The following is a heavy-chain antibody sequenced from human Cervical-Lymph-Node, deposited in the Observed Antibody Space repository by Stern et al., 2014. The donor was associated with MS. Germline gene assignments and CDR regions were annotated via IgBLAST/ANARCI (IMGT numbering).Heavy chain of an antibody. CDR1: GGSISSYY. CDR3: AGSGTYYPDY. J-gene: IGHJ4*02. Sequence: QVQLVESGPGLVKPSETLSLTCSVSGGSISSYYWNWIRQPPGKGLEWIANVHYSGTTNYNPSLKSRLTILLETAMNKNFHKLTSVTAADTAVYYCAGSGTYYPDYWGQGILVTVSS. D-gene: IGHD3-3*01. V-gene: IGHV4-59*08. CDR2: VHYSGTT.